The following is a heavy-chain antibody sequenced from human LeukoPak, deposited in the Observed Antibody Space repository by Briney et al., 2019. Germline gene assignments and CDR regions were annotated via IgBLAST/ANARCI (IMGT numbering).Heavy chain of an antibody. D-gene: IGHD6-19*01. CDR3: ARDPPDNVMSDQAVNYYYYYYMDV. Sequence: GTSVKVSCKASGHTFTGYYMHWVRQAPGQGLEWMGWINPNSGGTNYAQKFQGRVTMTRDTSISTAYMELSRLRSDDTAVYYCARDPPDNVMSDQAVNYYYYYYMDVWGKGTTVTVSS. J-gene: IGHJ6*03. V-gene: IGHV1-2*02. CDR1: GHTFTGYY. CDR2: INPNSGGT.